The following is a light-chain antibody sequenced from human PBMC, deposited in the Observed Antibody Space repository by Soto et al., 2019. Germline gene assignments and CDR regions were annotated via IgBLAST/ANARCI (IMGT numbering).Light chain of an antibody. CDR3: QQYGTSEII. V-gene: IGKV3D-15*01. Sequence: EIVMTQSPATLSVSPGERATLSCRASQSVTSNLAWYQQRPGLAPRLLIYGASTRTAGIPDRFTGSGSGTDFTLTISRLETEDFAVFYCQQYGTSEIIFGQGTRLEIK. CDR2: GAS. J-gene: IGKJ5*01. CDR1: QSVTSN.